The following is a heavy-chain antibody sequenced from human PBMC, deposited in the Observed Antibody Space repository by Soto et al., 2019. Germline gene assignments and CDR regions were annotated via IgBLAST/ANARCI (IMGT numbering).Heavy chain of an antibody. J-gene: IGHJ6*02. CDR1: GFTFSTYV. CDR2: INSDGSST. D-gene: IGHD3-3*01. V-gene: IGHV3-74*01. CDR3: ARYYDFWSGYLPLYYYYYGMDV. Sequence: QPGGSLRLSCAASGFTFSTYVMSWVRQAPGKGLEWVSGINSDGSSTSYADSVKGRFTISRDNAKNTLYLQMNSLRAEDTAVYYCARYYDFWSGYLPLYYYYYGMDVWGQGTTVTVSS.